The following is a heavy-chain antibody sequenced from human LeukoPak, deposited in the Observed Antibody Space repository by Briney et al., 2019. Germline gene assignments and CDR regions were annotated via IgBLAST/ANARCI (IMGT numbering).Heavy chain of an antibody. CDR2: IYTSGST. V-gene: IGHV4-4*07. CDR1: GGSISSYY. Sequence: SETLSLTCTVSGGSISSYYWSWVRQPAGKGLEWIGRIYTSGSTNYNPSLKSRVTMSVDTSKNRFSLKLSSVTAADTAVYYCARDCSSTSCPHFDYWGQGTQVTVSS. CDR3: ARDCSSTSCPHFDY. J-gene: IGHJ4*02. D-gene: IGHD2-2*01.